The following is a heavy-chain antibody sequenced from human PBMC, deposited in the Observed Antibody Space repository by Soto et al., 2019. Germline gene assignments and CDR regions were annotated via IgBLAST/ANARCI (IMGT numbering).Heavy chain of an antibody. CDR2: INAANGDT. J-gene: IGHJ5*02. V-gene: IGHV1-3*01. Sequence: ASVKVSCKASGYTFTSYGIHWVRQAPGQRLEWMGWINAANGDTKYSPKFQGRVTITRDTSASTAYMELSSLRSEDTAVYYCVRRHVSATGIDWFDPWGQGTLVPVSS. CDR3: VRRHVSATGIDWFDP. D-gene: IGHD6-13*01. CDR1: GYTFTSYG.